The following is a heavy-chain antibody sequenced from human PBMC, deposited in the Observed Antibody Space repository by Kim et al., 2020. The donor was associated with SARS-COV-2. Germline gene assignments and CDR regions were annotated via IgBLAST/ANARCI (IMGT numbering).Heavy chain of an antibody. Sequence: SETLSLTCTVSGRSFNRGFSSWAWVRQQPGKGLTWIGTISHTGDTFYNPSLQSRVSISLDTSKNQFSLNLSSMTAADTATYYCARVFRADEQILSKFYYG. J-gene: IGHJ6*01. CDR3: ARVFRADEQILSKFYYG. CDR1: GRSFNRGFSS. V-gene: IGHV4-31*03. D-gene: IGHD3-3*01. CDR2: ISHTGDT.